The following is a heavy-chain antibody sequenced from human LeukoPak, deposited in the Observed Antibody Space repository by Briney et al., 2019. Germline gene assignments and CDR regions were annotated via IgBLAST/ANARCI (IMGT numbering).Heavy chain of an antibody. CDR1: GFTFSSYA. CDR2: ISYDGSNK. CDR3: ARDPQESYYFDY. V-gene: IGHV3-30*09. J-gene: IGHJ4*02. Sequence: PGGSLRLSCAASGFTFSSYAMHWVRQAPGKGLEWVAVISYDGSNKYYADSVKGRFAISRDNSKNTLYLQMNSLRAEDTAVYYCARDPQESYYFDYWGQGTLVTVSS.